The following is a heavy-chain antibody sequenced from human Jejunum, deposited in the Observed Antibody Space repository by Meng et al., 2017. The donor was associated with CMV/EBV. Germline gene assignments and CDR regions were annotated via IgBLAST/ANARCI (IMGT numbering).Heavy chain of an antibody. CDR3: ARGTHYYDSASYYYNLGY. D-gene: IGHD3-22*01. CDR2: IIPTVNIV. J-gene: IGHJ4*02. Sequence: SRKAISWVRQAPGRGLEWMGGIIPTVNIVNYSEKMQGRVTITADTSTSTAYMDLSSLRSEDTAVYYCARGTHYYDSASYYYNLGYWGQGTWVTVSS. CDR1: SRKA. V-gene: IGHV1-69*10.